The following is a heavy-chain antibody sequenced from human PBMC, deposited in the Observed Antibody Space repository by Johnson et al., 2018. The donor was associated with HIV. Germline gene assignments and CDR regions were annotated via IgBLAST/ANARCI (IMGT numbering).Heavy chain of an antibody. Sequence: VQLVEFGGGLVQPGRSLRLSCAASGFTFDDYAMHWVRQAPGKGLEWVSGTSWNSGSTGYADSVKGRVTISRDNSKNTLYLQMNSLRADDTAVYYCAKESETYGGNIGFQHAFDIWGQGTMVTVSS. D-gene: IGHD4-23*01. CDR3: AKESETYGGNIGFQHAFDI. J-gene: IGHJ3*02. CDR2: TSWNSGST. CDR1: GFTFDDYA. V-gene: IGHV3-9*01.